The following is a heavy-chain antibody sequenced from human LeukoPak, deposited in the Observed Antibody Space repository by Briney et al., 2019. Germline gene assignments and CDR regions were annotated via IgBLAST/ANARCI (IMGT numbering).Heavy chain of an antibody. CDR1: GYTFTSYG. CDR2: INAYNGNT. D-gene: IGHD3-3*01. CDR3: ARGPYDFWSGYPLGWFDP. Sequence: ASVKVSCKASGYTFTSYGISWVRQPPGQGLEWMGWINAYNGNTNYAQKLQGRVTMTTDTSTSTAYIDLRSLRSDDTAVYYCARGPYDFWSGYPLGWFDPWGQGTLVTVSS. J-gene: IGHJ5*02. V-gene: IGHV1-18*01.